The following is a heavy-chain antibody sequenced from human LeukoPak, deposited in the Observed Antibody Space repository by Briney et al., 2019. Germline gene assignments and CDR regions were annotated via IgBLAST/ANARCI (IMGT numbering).Heavy chain of an antibody. J-gene: IGHJ5*02. CDR3: ARGPMVYYGSGSYHRYNWFDP. CDR2: IHYTGRT. CDR1: GGSISGYY. Sequence: SETLSLTCTVSGGSISGYYWTWIRQPPGKGLEWIAYIHYTGRTNYNPSLKSRVTISVDTSKNQFSLKLSSVTAADTAVYYCARGPMVYYGSGSYHRYNWFDPWGQGTLVTVSS. D-gene: IGHD3-10*01. V-gene: IGHV4-59*12.